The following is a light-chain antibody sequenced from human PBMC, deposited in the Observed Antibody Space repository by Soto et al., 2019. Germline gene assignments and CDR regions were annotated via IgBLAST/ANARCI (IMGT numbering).Light chain of an antibody. V-gene: IGKV3-11*01. Sequence: EIVLTQSPATLSLSPGERATLSCRASLSVSNYLAWYQQKPGQSPRLLIYDASNRATGIPARFSGSGSGTDFTPTISSLEPEDFAVYYCQQRSNWPPLTFGGGTRVEIK. CDR2: DAS. J-gene: IGKJ4*01. CDR1: LSVSNY. CDR3: QQRSNWPPLT.